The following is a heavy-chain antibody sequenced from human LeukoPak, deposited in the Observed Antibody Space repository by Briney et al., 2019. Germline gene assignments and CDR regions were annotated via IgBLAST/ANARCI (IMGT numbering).Heavy chain of an antibody. D-gene: IGHD2-2*01. J-gene: IGHJ5*02. V-gene: IGHV3-33*08. CDR1: GFTFSIYW. CDR3: ARDLGYCSSTNCYGDKWFDP. Sequence: PGGSLRLSCAASGFTFSIYWMSWVRQAPGKGLEWVAVIWYDGSNKYYADSVKGRFTISRDNSKNTLYLQMNSPRAEDTAVYYCARDLGYCSSTNCYGDKWFDPWGQGTLVTVSS. CDR2: IWYDGSNK.